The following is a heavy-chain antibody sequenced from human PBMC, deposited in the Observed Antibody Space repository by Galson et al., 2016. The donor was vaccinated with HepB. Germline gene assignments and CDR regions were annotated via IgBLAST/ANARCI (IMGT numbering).Heavy chain of an antibody. CDR2: INAGNGNT. CDR3: ASGHDFWSGYQRYYGMDF. J-gene: IGHJ6*02. CDR1: GYTFTNYA. Sequence: SVKVSCKASGYTFTNYAMHWVRQAPGQRLAWMGWINAGNGNTKYSQKFQGRVTITRDTSANTAYMELSSLRSEDTAVYYCASGHDFWSGYQRYYGMDFWGQGTTVIVSS. D-gene: IGHD3-3*01. V-gene: IGHV1-3*01.